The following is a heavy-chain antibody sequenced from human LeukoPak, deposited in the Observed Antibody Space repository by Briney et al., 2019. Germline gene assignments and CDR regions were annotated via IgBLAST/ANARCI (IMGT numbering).Heavy chain of an antibody. J-gene: IGHJ4*02. CDR2: INPNSGGT. V-gene: IGHV1-2*02. CDR3: ARAGSLLWFGELVDY. D-gene: IGHD3-10*01. CDR1: GYTFTGYY. Sequence: ASVKVSCKASGYTFTGYYMHWVRQAPGQGLEWIGWINPNSGGTNYAQRFQGRVTMTRDTSISTAYMELSRLRSDDTAVYYCARAGSLLWFGELVDYWGQGTLVTVSS.